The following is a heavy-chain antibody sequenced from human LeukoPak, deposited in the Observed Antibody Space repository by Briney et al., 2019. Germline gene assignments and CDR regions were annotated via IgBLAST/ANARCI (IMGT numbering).Heavy chain of an antibody. D-gene: IGHD1-26*01. J-gene: IGHJ4*02. CDR3: ARSGISFFDY. CDR2: ISGSGRST. CDR1: GFTFSSYA. Sequence: GGSLRLSCAGSGFTFSSYALSWIRQAPGKGLEWVSTISGSGRSTFNADSVQGRFTISRDNSKNTLYLQMNSLRAEDTAVYYCARSGISFFDYWGQGALVTVSS. V-gene: IGHV3-23*01.